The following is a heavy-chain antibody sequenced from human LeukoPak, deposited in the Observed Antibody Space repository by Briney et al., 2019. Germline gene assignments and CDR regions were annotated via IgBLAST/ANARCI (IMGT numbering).Heavy chain of an antibody. J-gene: IGHJ4*02. V-gene: IGHV4-34*01. D-gene: IGHD3-22*01. CDR1: GGSFSSYY. Sequence: SETLSLTCAVYGGSFSSYYSSWIRQPPGKGLEWIGKTNHGGSTNYNPSLKSRVTISVDMSKNQFSLKLSSVTAADTAVYYCARLIYYDSSGYLDYWGQGSLVTVSS. CDR2: TNHGGST. CDR3: ARLIYYDSSGYLDY.